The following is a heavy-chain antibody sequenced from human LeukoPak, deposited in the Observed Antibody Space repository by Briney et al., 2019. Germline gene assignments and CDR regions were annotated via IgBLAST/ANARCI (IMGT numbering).Heavy chain of an antibody. J-gene: IGHJ4*02. V-gene: IGHV1-24*01. D-gene: IGHD2-15*01. CDR1: GYTLTELS. CDR2: FDPEDGET. CDR3: ARDSDIVVVPPIKRGGEDFDY. Sequence: ASVKVSCKVSGYTLTELSMHWVRQAPGKGLEWKGGFDPEDGETIYAQKFQGRATMTEDTSTDTAYMELSSLRSDDTAVYYCARDSDIVVVPPIKRGGEDFDYWGQGTLVTVSS.